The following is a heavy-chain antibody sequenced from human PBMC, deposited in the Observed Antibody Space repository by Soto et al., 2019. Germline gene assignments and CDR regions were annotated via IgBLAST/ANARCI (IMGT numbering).Heavy chain of an antibody. D-gene: IGHD4-17*01. V-gene: IGHV4-30-2*01. Sequence: QLQLQESGSGLVKPSQTLSLTCAVSGGSISSGGYSWSWIRQPPGKVLEWIAYIYHRGSTYYNPYLKSRVTISVDRSKNQFSLKLSSVTAADTAVYYCARAMTTVTTIDYWGQGTLVTVSS. CDR1: GGSISSGGYS. CDR2: IYHRGST. J-gene: IGHJ4*02. CDR3: ARAMTTVTTIDY.